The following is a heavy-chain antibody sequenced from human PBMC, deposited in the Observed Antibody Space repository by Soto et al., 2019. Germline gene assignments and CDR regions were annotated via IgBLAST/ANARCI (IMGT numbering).Heavy chain of an antibody. CDR3: AGCSGGSCYYNGMDV. CDR1: GDSINNDDFY. J-gene: IGHJ6*02. D-gene: IGHD2-15*01. CDR2: MYYSGGT. V-gene: IGHV4-31*03. Sequence: TSETLSLTCTVSGDSINNDDFYWSWIRQHPGKGLEWVGYMYYSGGTYYNPSLKSRITISVDTSKNQFSLKLSSVTAADTAVYYCAGCSGGSCYYNGMDVWGQGTTVTVSS.